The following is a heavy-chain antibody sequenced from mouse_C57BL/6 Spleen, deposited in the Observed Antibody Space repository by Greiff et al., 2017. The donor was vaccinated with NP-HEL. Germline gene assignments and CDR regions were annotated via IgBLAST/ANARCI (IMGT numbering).Heavy chain of an antibody. V-gene: IGHV1-82*01. D-gene: IGHD2-12*01. CDR2: IYPGGGDT. J-gene: IGHJ4*01. Sequence: QVQLQQSGPELVKPGASVKISCKASGYAFSSSWMNWVKQRPGKGLEWIGRIYPGGGDTNYNGKFKGKATLTADKSSSTAYMQLSSLTSEDSAVYFCARKEDYYSIYYAMDYWGQGTSVTVSS. CDR1: GYAFSSSW. CDR3: ARKEDYYSIYYAMDY.